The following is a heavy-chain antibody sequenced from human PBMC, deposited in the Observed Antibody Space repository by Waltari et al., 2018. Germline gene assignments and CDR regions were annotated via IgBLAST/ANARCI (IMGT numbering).Heavy chain of an antibody. CDR3: ASGYYSRPIDF. D-gene: IGHD2-21*01. V-gene: IGHV5-51*01. J-gene: IGHJ4*02. CDR2: IYPADSDS. Sequence: VQLVQSGAEVTKPGESLTLSCKTSGHSFSTHYLAWVRQVPGKGLEWVGLIYPADSDSTISPSFQGQVVISVDKSTNTTFLQWRSLKASDSAMYYCASGYYSRPIDFWGQGTLVSVSS. CDR1: GHSFSTHY.